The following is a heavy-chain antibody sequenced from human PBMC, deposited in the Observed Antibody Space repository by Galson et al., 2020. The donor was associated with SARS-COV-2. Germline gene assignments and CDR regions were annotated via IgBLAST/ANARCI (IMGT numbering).Heavy chain of an antibody. CDR2: INPNDGGT. J-gene: IGHJ4*02. V-gene: IGHV1-2*06. D-gene: IGHD5-12*01. CDR3: ARYSGYPDY. Sequence: ASVKVSCKASGFTFTGYYIHWVRQAPGQGLEWMGRINPNDGGTNYAQNFQGRVTMTRDTSITTAYMELSGLTSDDTAVYYCARYSGYPDYWGQGTLVTVSS. CDR1: GFTFTGYY.